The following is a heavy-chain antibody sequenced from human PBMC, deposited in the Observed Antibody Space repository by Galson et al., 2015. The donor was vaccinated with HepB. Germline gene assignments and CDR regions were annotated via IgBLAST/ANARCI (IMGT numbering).Heavy chain of an antibody. J-gene: IGHJ4*02. CDR3: ARGVTVRGVIITANPLFDY. D-gene: IGHD3-10*01. V-gene: IGHV3-7*03. CDR2: IKQDGSEK. CDR1: GFTFSSYW. Sequence: SLRLSCAASGFTFSSYWMSWVRQAPGKGLEWVANIKQDGSEKYYVDSVKGRFTISRDNAKNSLYLQMNSLRAEDTAVYYCARGVTVRGVIITANPLFDYWGQGTLVTVSS.